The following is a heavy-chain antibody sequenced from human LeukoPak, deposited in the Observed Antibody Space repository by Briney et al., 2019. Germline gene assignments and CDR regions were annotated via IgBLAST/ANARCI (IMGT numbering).Heavy chain of an antibody. CDR1: GGSISSSSYY. Sequence: SETLSLTCTVSGGSISSSSYYWGWIRQPPGKGLEWIGEINHSGSTNYNPSLESRVTISVDTSKNQFSLNLSSVTAADTAVYYCARDEYLLGSVPFDYWGQGTLVTVSS. V-gene: IGHV4-39*07. J-gene: IGHJ4*02. CDR3: ARDEYLLGSVPFDY. D-gene: IGHD2/OR15-2a*01. CDR2: INHSGST.